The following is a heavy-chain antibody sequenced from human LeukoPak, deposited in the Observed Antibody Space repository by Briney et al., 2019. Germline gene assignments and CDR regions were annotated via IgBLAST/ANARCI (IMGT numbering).Heavy chain of an antibody. CDR1: GFTFSSYA. V-gene: IGHV4-34*01. D-gene: IGHD6-13*01. Sequence: GSLRLSCAASGFTFSSYAMSWIRQPPGKGLEWIGEINHSGSTNYNPSLKSRVTISVDTSKNQFSLKLSSVTAADTAVYYCARQGGSSSWYASPPKSWGQGTLVTVSS. J-gene: IGHJ4*02. CDR2: INHSGST. CDR3: ARQGGSSSWYASPPKS.